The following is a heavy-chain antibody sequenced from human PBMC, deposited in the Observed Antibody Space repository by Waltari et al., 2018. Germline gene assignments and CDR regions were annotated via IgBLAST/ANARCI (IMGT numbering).Heavy chain of an antibody. Sequence: QLQLQESGPGLVKPSETLSLTCTVSGGSISSSSYSWGWIRQPPGKGLEWIGCIYYSGRTYYNPSLKSRVTISVDTSKNQFSLKLSSVTAADTAVYYCARHLSYDSSGYYYSDWGQGTLVTVSS. CDR2: IYYSGRT. J-gene: IGHJ4*02. D-gene: IGHD3-22*01. V-gene: IGHV4-39*07. CDR1: GGSISSSSYS. CDR3: ARHLSYDSSGYYYSD.